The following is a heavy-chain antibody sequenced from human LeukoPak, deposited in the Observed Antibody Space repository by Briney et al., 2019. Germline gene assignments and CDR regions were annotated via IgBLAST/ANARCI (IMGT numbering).Heavy chain of an antibody. Sequence: GGSLRLSCAASGFTFSTCAMSWVRQAPGKGLEWVSTISGGGRSTDYADSVKGHFTISRDNSKNTLYLQMNSLRAEDTAVYYCARERYFDYWGQGTLVTVSS. J-gene: IGHJ4*02. CDR1: GFTFSTCA. V-gene: IGHV3-23*01. CDR3: ARERYFDY. CDR2: ISGGGRST.